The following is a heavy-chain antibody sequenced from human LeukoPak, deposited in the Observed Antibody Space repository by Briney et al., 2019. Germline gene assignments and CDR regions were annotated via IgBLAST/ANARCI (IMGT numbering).Heavy chain of an antibody. D-gene: IGHD5-12*01. CDR2: KYYRSKWYN. V-gene: IGHV6-1*01. CDR3: ARSGGRGYSGYDYDY. J-gene: IGHJ4*02. Sequence: SQTLSLTCAIYGDSVSSNSAAWNWIRKSPSRGLEGLGRKYYRSKWYNDYAVSVKSRITINPDTSKNQFSLQQNSVTPEDTAVYYCARSGGRGYSGYDYDYWGQGTLVTVSS. CDR1: GDSVSSNSAA.